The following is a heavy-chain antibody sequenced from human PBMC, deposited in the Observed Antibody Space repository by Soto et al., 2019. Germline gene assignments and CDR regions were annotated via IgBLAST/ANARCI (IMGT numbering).Heavy chain of an antibody. Sequence: PGGSLRLSCAASGFTFSSYSMNWVRQAPGKGLEWVSSISSSSSYIYYADSVKGRFTISRDNAKNSLYLQMNSLRAEDTAVYYCARDYSSSSPPFPPDVWGQGTTVTVSS. J-gene: IGHJ6*02. CDR3: ARDYSSSSPPFPPDV. D-gene: IGHD6-13*01. V-gene: IGHV3-21*01. CDR2: ISSSSSYI. CDR1: GFTFSSYS.